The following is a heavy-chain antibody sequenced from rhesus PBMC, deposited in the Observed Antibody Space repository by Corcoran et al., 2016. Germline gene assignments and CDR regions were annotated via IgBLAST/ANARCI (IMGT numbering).Heavy chain of an antibody. CDR1: GGSISGGYY. J-gene: IGHJ4*01. CDR3: ARYRLVHGFDY. CDR2: IFGISSPP. D-gene: IGHD6-31*01. Sequence: QVQLQESGPGLVKPSETLSLTCAVTGGSISGGYYWGWSRQQPGKGLAWIGNIFGISSPPYSHPSLKSPVTISKSTSKSHFSLKLSSVTAADTAVYYCARYRLVHGFDYWGQGVLVTVSS. V-gene: IGHV4S7*01.